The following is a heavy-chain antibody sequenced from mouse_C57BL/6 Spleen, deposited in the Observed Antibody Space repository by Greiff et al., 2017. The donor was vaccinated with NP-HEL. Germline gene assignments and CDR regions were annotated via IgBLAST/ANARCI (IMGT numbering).Heavy chain of an antibody. D-gene: IGHD1-1*01. J-gene: IGHJ4*01. CDR1: GFNIKDYY. V-gene: IGHV14-2*01. CDR3: ARADGSSYYAMDY. CDR2: IDPEDGET. Sequence: EVQLQQSGAVLVKPGASVKLSCTASGFNIKDYYMHWVKQRTEQGLEWIGRIDPEDGETKYAPTCQGKATITADTSSNTAYLQLSSLTSEDTAVYYGARADGSSYYAMDYWGQGASVTVSS.